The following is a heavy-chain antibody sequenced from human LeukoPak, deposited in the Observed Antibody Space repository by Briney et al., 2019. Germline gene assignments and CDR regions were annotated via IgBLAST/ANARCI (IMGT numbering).Heavy chain of an antibody. Sequence: VASVKVSCKASGYTFTGYHMHWVRQAPGQGLEWMGWINPNSGSTNYAQKFQGRVTMTRDTSISTAYMELSRLRSEDTAVYYCARDGGPYGGNSAFDIWGQGTMVTVSS. V-gene: IGHV1-2*02. CDR3: ARDGGPYGGNSAFDI. J-gene: IGHJ3*02. CDR2: INPNSGST. D-gene: IGHD4-23*01. CDR1: GYTFTGYH.